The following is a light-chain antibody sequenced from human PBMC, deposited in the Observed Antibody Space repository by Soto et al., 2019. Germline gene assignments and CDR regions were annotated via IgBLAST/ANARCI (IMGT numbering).Light chain of an antibody. CDR1: QSVSSSY. J-gene: IGKJ2*01. V-gene: IGKV3-20*01. Sequence: EIVLTQSPGTLSLSPGERATLSCRASQSVSSSYLAWYQQKPGQAPRLLIYGASSSATGIPDRFSGSGSGTDFTITISRLEPEDFAVYYCQQYGSSHGYTFGQGTKLEIK. CDR2: GAS. CDR3: QQYGSSHGYT.